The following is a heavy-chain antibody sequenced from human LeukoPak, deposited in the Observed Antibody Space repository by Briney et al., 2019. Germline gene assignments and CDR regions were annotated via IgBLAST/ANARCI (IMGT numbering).Heavy chain of an antibody. V-gene: IGHV3-23*01. J-gene: IGHJ4*02. CDR1: GFTFSNYA. D-gene: IGHD6-25*01. CDR3: AKGGGYSSVGY. Sequence: GGSLRLSCAASGFTFSNYAMSWVRQAPGKGLEWVSTISGTGSSTYFADSVKGRFTISRDNSKNTLYLQMNSLRAEDTAVYYCAKGGGYSSVGYWGQGTLVTVSS. CDR2: ISGTGSST.